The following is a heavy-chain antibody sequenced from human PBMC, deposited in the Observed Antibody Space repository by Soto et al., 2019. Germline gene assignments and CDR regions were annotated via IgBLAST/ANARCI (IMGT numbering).Heavy chain of an antibody. CDR1: GYTFTSYA. Sequence: ASVKVSCKASGYTFTSYAMHWVRQAPGQRLEWMGWINAGNGNTKYSQKFQGRITITRDTSASTAYMELSSLRSEDTAVYYCAREFGSGYSGYDGTAFDIWGQGTMVTVSS. CDR2: INAGNGNT. J-gene: IGHJ3*02. CDR3: AREFGSGYSGYDGTAFDI. D-gene: IGHD5-12*01. V-gene: IGHV1-3*01.